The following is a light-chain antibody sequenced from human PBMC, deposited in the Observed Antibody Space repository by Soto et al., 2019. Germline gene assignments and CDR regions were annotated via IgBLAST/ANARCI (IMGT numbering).Light chain of an antibody. CDR3: QQYKDYSWT. CDR2: KAS. V-gene: IGKV1-5*03. J-gene: IGKJ1*01. CDR1: RSIGIW. Sequence: IQMTQSPSTLSASVGDRVAITCRASRSIGIWLAWYQQKPGKAPRFLIYKASTLESGVPSRFSGSGSGTEFTLTISSLQPEDFGSYYCQQYKDYSWTFGQGTKVEIK.